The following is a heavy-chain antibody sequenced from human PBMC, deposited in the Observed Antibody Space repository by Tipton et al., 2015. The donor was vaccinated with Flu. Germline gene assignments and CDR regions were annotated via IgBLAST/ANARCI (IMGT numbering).Heavy chain of an antibody. V-gene: IGHV4-59*08. Sequence: TLSLTCIVSGGSISHYYWSWIRQSPGKGLEWIGYIYYSGSTNYNPTLKSRVTISVDASKSQLSLKLSSVTAADTAVYYCAGGSGWLITDWGQGTLVTVSS. CDR1: GGSISHYY. D-gene: IGHD6-19*01. J-gene: IGHJ4*02. CDR2: IYYSGST. CDR3: AGGSGWLITD.